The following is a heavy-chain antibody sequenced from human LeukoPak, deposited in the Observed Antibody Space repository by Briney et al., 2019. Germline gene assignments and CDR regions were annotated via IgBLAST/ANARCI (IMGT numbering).Heavy chain of an antibody. Sequence: PSETLSLTCTVSGXSISTYYWSWIRQPPGKGLEWIGYIYFSGSTNYNPSLKSRVTISVDTSKNQFSLKLSSVTAADTAVYYCARNHGSSVYYYYGMDVWGQGTTVTASS. D-gene: IGHD3-10*01. J-gene: IGHJ6*02. CDR2: IYFSGST. CDR3: ARNHGSSVYYYYGMDV. CDR1: GXSISTYY. V-gene: IGHV4-59*01.